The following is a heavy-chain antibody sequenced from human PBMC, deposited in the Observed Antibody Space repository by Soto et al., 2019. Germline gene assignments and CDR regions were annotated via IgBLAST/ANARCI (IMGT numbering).Heavy chain of an antibody. CDR1: GGSISSGGYY. V-gene: IGHV4-31*01. J-gene: IGHJ4*02. CDR2: IYYSGST. Sequence: QVQLQESGPGLVKPSQTLSLTCTVSGGSISSGGYYWSWIRQHPGKGLEWIGYIYYSGSTYYNPSLESLVTVSVATSKQQFSLKPSSVTAADTAVYYCARGGGLMHLFDYWGQGTLVTVSS. CDR3: ARGGGLMHLFDY. D-gene: IGHD3-16*01.